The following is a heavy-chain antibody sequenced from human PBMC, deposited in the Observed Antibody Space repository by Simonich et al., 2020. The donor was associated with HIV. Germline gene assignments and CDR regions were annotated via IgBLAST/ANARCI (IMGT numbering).Heavy chain of an antibody. D-gene: IGHD6-6*01. CDR1: GFSLSTSGVG. V-gene: IGHV2-5*04. CDR3: VLCRQLVRTWAFDI. J-gene: IGHJ3*02. CDR2: IYWNDDK. Sequence: QITLKESGPTLVKPTQTLTLTCTFSGFSLSTSGVGVGWIRQPPGKALEWLALIYWNDDKRYSPSLKSRLTITKDTSKNQVVLTMTNMDPVDTATYYCVLCRQLVRTWAFDIWGQGTMVTVSS.